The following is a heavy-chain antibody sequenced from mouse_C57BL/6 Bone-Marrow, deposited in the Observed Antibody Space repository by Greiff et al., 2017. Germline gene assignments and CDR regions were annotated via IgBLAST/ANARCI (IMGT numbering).Heavy chain of an antibody. CDR3: TLYGYGGDY. Sequence: VQLQQSGAELVRPGASVTLSCKASGYTFTDYEMHWVKQTPVHGLEWIGAIDPETGGTAYNQKFRGKAILTADKSSSTAYMELRSLTSDDSAVYYCTLYGYGGDYWGQGTTLTVSS. D-gene: IGHD2-2*01. V-gene: IGHV1-15*01. CDR2: IDPETGGT. J-gene: IGHJ2*01. CDR1: GYTFTDYE.